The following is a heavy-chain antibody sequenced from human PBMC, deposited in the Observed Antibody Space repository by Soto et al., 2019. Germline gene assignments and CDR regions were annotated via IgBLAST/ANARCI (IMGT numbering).Heavy chain of an antibody. CDR3: ARDTSDWPRWFDT. Sequence: TVGLLRVRSAAAGVNCGTLNMNCVIKAPGKGLEWVSYISGSSSTIYYADSVKGRFTISRDNAKNSLYLQMNSLRDGDTAVYYCARDTSDWPRWFDTWGQGTLVTVSS. V-gene: IGHV3-48*02. CDR1: GVNCGTLN. J-gene: IGHJ5*02. D-gene: IGHD6-19*01. CDR2: ISGSSSTI.